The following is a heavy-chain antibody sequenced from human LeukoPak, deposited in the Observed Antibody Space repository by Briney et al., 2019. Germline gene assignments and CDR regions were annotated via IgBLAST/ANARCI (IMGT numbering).Heavy chain of an antibody. Sequence: SETLSLTCTVSGGSISSYYWSWLRQPPGKGLEWIGYIYYSGSTNYNPSLKSRVTISVDTSKNQFSLKLSSVTAADTAVYYCARNNYYDSSDRLGYFDYWGQGTLVTVSS. D-gene: IGHD3-22*01. V-gene: IGHV4-59*01. CDR2: IYYSGST. CDR1: GGSISSYY. CDR3: ARNNYYDSSDRLGYFDY. J-gene: IGHJ4*02.